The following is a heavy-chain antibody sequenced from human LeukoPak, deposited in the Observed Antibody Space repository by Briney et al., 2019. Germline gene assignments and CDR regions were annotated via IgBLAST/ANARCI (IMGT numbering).Heavy chain of an antibody. CDR3: PRGGTYYDSSVLDN. V-gene: IGHV4-34*01. Sequence: PSETLHLTCAVYGGSFSGYYWSWIRQRPGKGLEWIGEINHSGSTNYNPSLKSRVTISVDTSKNQFSLKLSSVTAADTAVYYCPRGGTYYDSSVLDNWGQGTLVTVSS. CDR2: INHSGST. CDR1: GGSFSGYY. J-gene: IGHJ4*02. D-gene: IGHD3-22*01.